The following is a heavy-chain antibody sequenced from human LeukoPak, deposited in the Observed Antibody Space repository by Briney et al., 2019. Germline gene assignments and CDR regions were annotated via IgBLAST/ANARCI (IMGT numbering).Heavy chain of an antibody. Sequence: PSETLSLTCTASGGSISSYYWSWIRQPPGKGLEWIGYIYYSGSTNYNPSLKSRVTISVDTSKNQFSLKLSSVTAADTAVYYCARVVTGVYYYYGMDVWGQGTTVTVSS. J-gene: IGHJ6*02. CDR1: GGSISSYY. CDR3: ARVVTGVYYYYGMDV. CDR2: IYYSGST. V-gene: IGHV4-59*01. D-gene: IGHD1-20*01.